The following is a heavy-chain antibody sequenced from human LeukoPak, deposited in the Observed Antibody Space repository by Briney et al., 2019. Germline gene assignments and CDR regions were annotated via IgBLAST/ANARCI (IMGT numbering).Heavy chain of an antibody. CDR2: IHYRVNS. Sequence: SETLSLTCSVSGGSLSSYYWSWIRQPPGKGLEWIGYIHYRVNSNYNPSLKSRVTISVDTSKNQFSLKLSSVTAADTAVYYCAREEQWLVYWGQGTLVTVSS. D-gene: IGHD6-19*01. CDR1: GGSLSSYY. CDR3: AREEQWLVY. J-gene: IGHJ4*02. V-gene: IGHV4-59*12.